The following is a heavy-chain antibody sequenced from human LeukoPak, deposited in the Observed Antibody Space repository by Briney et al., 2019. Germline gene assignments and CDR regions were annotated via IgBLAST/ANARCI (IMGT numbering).Heavy chain of an antibody. CDR3: TREKYYDILTADY. CDR1: EFTFSSYA. D-gene: IGHD3-9*01. CDR2: ISSSGSSI. Sequence: PGGSLRLSCAASEFTFSSYAMNWVRQAPGKGLEWISYISSSGSSIYYADSVRGRFTISRDNAKNSLYLQMSSLKTEDTAVYYCTREKYYDILTADYWGQGTLVTVSS. J-gene: IGHJ4*02. V-gene: IGHV3-48*03.